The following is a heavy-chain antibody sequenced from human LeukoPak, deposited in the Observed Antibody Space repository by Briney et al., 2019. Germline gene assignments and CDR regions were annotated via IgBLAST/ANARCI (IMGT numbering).Heavy chain of an antibody. CDR2: IYHSGST. CDR1: GYSISSGYY. D-gene: IGHD6-19*01. J-gene: IGHJ4*02. V-gene: IGHV4-38-2*02. Sequence: SETLSLTCTVSGYSISSGYYWGWIRQPPGKGLEWIGSIYHSGSTYYNPSLKSRVTISVETSKNQFSLKLRSVTAADTAVYYCASQYSSGWYYFDYWGQGTLVTVSS. CDR3: ASQYSSGWYYFDY.